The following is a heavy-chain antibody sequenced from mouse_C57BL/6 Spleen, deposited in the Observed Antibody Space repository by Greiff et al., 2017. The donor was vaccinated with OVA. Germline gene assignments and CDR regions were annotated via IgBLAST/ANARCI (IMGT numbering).Heavy chain of an antibody. J-gene: IGHJ1*03. V-gene: IGHV5-4*03. CDR3: ARAGRLTTVVATRYFDV. CDR1: GFTFSSYA. CDR2: ISDGGSYT. Sequence: EVMLVESGGGLVKPGGSLKLSCAASGFTFSSYAMSWVRQTPEKRLEWVATISDGGSYTYYPDNVKGRFTISRDNAKNNLYLQMSHLKSEDTAMYYCARAGRLTTVVATRYFDVWGTGTTVTVSS. D-gene: IGHD1-1*01.